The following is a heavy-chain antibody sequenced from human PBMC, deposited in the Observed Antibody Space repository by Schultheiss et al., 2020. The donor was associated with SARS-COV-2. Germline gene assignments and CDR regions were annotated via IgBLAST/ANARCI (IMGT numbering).Heavy chain of an antibody. Sequence: SETLSLTCTVSGGSINNYYWSWIRQPPGKGLEGIGYIYYSGSTNYNPSLKSRVTISLDRSKNQFSLKLRSLTAADTAVYHCARGLYYDFWSGYSPYYYYYYGMDVWGQGTTVTVSS. CDR1: GGSINNYY. J-gene: IGHJ6*02. V-gene: IGHV4-59*01. CDR2: IYYSGST. D-gene: IGHD3-3*01. CDR3: ARGLYYDFWSGYSPYYYYYYGMDV.